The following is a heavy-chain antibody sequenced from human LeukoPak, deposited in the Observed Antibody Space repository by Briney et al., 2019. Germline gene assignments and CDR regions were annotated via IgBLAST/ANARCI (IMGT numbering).Heavy chain of an antibody. J-gene: IGHJ4*02. CDR3: ARDFTGGYFDY. CDR2: INPDSGAT. CDR1: GYTFSDYY. D-gene: IGHD2-8*02. V-gene: IGHV1-2*02. Sequence: ASVKVSCKTSGYTFSDYYVHWVRQAPGQGFERMGWINPDSGATNYAQKFQGRVTMTRDTSISTAYMELSRLRSDDTAVYYCARDFTGGYFDYWGQGTLVTVYS.